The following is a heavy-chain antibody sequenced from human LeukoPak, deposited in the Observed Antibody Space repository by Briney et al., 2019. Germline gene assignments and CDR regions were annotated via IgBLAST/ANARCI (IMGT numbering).Heavy chain of an antibody. D-gene: IGHD2-15*01. CDR2: INPNSGGT. J-gene: IGHJ6*02. V-gene: IGHV1-2*02. Sequence: ASVKVSCKASGYTFTGYYMHWVRQAPGQGLEWMGWINPNSGGTNYAQKFQGRVTMTRDTSISTAYMELSSLRSEDTAVYYCAVLSPTLMTPPRGLHYYYGMDVWGQGTTVTVSS. CDR3: AVLSPTLMTPPRGLHYYYGMDV. CDR1: GYTFTGYY.